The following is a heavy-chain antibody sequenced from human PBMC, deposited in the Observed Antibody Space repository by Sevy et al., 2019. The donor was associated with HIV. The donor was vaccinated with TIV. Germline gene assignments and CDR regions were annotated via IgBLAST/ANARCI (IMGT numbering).Heavy chain of an antibody. CDR2: IVHSGST. V-gene: IGHV4-30-2*01. Sequence: SETLSLTCTVSGDSISSGVYSWNWIRQPPGKGLEWIGYIVHSGSTYYNPSLKSRATISVDSSKNQFSLKLSSVTAADTAVYYCARDGGTVTTPGFFDIWGQGTMVTVSS. CDR3: ARDGGTVTTPGFFDI. D-gene: IGHD4-17*01. J-gene: IGHJ3*02. CDR1: GDSISSGVYS.